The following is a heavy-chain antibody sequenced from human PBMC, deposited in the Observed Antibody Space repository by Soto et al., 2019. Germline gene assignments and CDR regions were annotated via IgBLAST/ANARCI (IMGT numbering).Heavy chain of an antibody. Sequence: EVQLVESGGGLVQPGGSLRLSCAASGFTFSSYWMSWVRQAPGKGLEWVANIKQDGSEKYYVDSVKGRFTISRDNAKNSLYLQMNSLRAEDTAAYYCASATVRGVIFDYWGQGTLVTVSS. V-gene: IGHV3-7*01. J-gene: IGHJ4*02. CDR2: IKQDGSEK. D-gene: IGHD3-10*01. CDR1: GFTFSSYW. CDR3: ASATVRGVIFDY.